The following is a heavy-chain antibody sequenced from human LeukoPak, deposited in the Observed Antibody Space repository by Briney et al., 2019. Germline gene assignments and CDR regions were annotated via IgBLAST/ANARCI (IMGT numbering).Heavy chain of an antibody. J-gene: IGHJ6*03. D-gene: IGHD5-18*01. V-gene: IGHV1-69*06. CDR3: ARAGGYSYGPYYYYYMGV. CDR1: GYTFTSYG. CDR2: IIPIFGTA. Sequence: SVKVSCKASGYTFTSYGISWVRQAPGQGLEWMGGIIPIFGTANYAQKFQGRVTITADKSTSTAYMELSSLRSEDTAVYYCARAGGYSYGPYYYYYMGVWGKGTTVTVSS.